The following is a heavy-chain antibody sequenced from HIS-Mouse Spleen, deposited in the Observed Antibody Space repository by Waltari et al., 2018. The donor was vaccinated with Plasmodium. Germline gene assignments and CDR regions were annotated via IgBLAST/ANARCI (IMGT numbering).Heavy chain of an antibody. CDR3: ARGHYDSSAHWMDPFDY. CDR2: IIPIVGTA. D-gene: IGHD3-22*01. V-gene: IGHV1-69*01. J-gene: IGHJ4*02. Sequence: QVQLVQSGAEVKKPGSSVKVSCTASGGTFSSYAISWVRQAPGQGLEWMGGIIPIVGTANYAQKFQGRVTITADESTSTAYMELSSLRSEDTAVYYCARGHYDSSAHWMDPFDYWGQGTLVTVSS. CDR1: GGTFSSYA.